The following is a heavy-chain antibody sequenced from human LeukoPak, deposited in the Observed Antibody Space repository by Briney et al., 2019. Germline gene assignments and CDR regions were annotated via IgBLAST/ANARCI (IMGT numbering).Heavy chain of an antibody. D-gene: IGHD6-13*01. CDR2: ISNSGSYI. V-gene: IGHV3-21*04. Sequence: GGSLRLSCAASGFALSSYSMNWVRQAPGKGLEWVSSISNSGSYIYYADSVKGRFTISRDNSINTLYLQMNSLRAEDTAIFYCARVSGYSSSWPFDYWGQGTLVTVSS. J-gene: IGHJ4*02. CDR3: ARVSGYSSSWPFDY. CDR1: GFALSSYS.